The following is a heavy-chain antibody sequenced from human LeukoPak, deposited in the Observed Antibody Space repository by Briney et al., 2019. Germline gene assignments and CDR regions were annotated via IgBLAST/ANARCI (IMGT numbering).Heavy chain of an antibody. J-gene: IGHJ5*02. D-gene: IGHD2-21*01. CDR1: GFTFSNAW. CDR2: IKSKTDGGTT. V-gene: IGHV3-15*01. CDR3: TTDSFRRTHIGEGFDP. Sequence: GGSLRLSCAASGFTFSNAWMSWVRQAPGKGLEWVGRIKSKTDGGTTDYAAPVKGRFTISRDDSKNTLYLQMNSLKTEDTAVYYCTTDSFRRTHIGEGFDPWGQGTLVTVSS.